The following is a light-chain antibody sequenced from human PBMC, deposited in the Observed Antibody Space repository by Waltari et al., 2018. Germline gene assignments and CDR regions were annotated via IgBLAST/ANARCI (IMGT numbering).Light chain of an antibody. CDR2: HAS. CDR1: QSISFN. J-gene: IGKJ5*01. CDR3: QQYNVLPPIP. V-gene: IGKV3-15*01. Sequence: EILINESPATLSPSPRARGTLSGRASQSISFNLAWYKPRPGQPPRLLIFHASTRATGIPARFSGSESGTEYTLTIRTLQSEDSGVYSCQQYNVLPPIPFGQGTRLEIK.